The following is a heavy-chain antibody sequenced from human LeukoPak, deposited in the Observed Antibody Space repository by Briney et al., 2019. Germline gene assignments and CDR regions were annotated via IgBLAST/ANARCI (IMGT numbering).Heavy chain of an antibody. CDR3: AKSEDLYDSSGYYPAGGEY. CDR2: ISYDGSNK. J-gene: IGHJ4*02. Sequence: PGGSLRLSCAASGFTFSSYGMHWVRQAPGKGLGWVAVISYDGSNKYYADSVKGRFTISRDISKNTLYLQMNSLRAEDTAVYYCAKSEDLYDSSGYYPAGGEYWGQGTLVTVSS. D-gene: IGHD3-22*01. V-gene: IGHV3-30*18. CDR1: GFTFSSYG.